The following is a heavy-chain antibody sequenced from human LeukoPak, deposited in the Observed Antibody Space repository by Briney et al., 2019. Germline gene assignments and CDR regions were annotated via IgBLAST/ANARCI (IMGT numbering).Heavy chain of an antibody. CDR2: ISGSGGST. CDR1: GFTFSSYA. D-gene: IGHD2-2*02. Sequence: TGGSLRLSCAASGFTFSSYAMSWVRQAPGKGLEWVSAISGSGGSTYYADSVKGRFTISRDNSKNTLYLQMNSLRAEDTAVYYCAKGYCSSTSCYTINYYYYYYMDVWGKGTTVTVSS. V-gene: IGHV3-23*01. J-gene: IGHJ6*03. CDR3: AKGYCSSTSCYTINYYYYYYMDV.